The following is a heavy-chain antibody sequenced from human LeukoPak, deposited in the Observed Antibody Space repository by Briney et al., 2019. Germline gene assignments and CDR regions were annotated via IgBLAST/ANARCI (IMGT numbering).Heavy chain of an antibody. CDR3: ASKSRSAWGYYFDY. D-gene: IGHD3-16*01. CDR2: ISGSGGST. J-gene: IGHJ4*02. V-gene: IGHV3-23*01. Sequence: GALRLSCAASGFTFSSYAMSWVRQAPGKGLEWVSAISGSGGSTYYADSVKGRFTISRDNSKNTLYLQMNSLRAEDTAVYYCASKSRSAWGYYFDYWGQGTLVTISS. CDR1: GFTFSSYA.